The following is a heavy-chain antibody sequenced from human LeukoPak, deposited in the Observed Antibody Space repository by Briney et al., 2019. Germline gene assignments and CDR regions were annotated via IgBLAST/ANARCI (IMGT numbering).Heavy chain of an antibody. CDR1: GGSFSGYY. J-gene: IGHJ6*04. CDR3: ARGSWFGRGMDV. CDR2: INHSGCT. D-gene: IGHD3-10*01. V-gene: IGHV4-34*01. Sequence: SETLSLTCAVYGGSFSGYYWSWIRQPPGKGLEWIGEINHSGCTKYNTPLRSLVTISVDTSKNQFSLKLSSVTAADTAVYYCARGSWFGRGMDVGGKGTTVTVSS.